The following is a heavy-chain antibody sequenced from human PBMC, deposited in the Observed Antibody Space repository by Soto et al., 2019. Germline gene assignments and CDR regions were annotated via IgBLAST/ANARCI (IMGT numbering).Heavy chain of an antibody. CDR1: GFTFSKFV. CDR2: ITETGGDT. Sequence: EVQLLESGGDLVQPGGSLRLSCAASGFTFSKFVMRWVCQTPGKGLEWVSTITETGGDTYYTDSVKGRFTISRDNSKNTLYLQMTSLRAEDTALYYCTKASPDRHHMDVWGQGTTVTVSS. V-gene: IGHV3-23*01. J-gene: IGHJ6*02. CDR3: TKASPDRHHMDV.